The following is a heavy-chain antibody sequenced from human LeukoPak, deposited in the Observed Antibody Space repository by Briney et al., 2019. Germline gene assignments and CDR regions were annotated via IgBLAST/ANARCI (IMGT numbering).Heavy chain of an antibody. CDR3: ASESIAVAGIFDY. Sequence: TSETLSLTCTVSGGSISSYYWSWIRQPPGKGLEWIGYIYYSGSTNYNPSLKSRVTISVDTSKNQFSLKLSSVTAADTAVYYCASESIAVAGIFDYWGQGTLVTVSS. J-gene: IGHJ4*02. V-gene: IGHV4-59*08. CDR1: GGSISSYY. D-gene: IGHD6-19*01. CDR2: IYYSGST.